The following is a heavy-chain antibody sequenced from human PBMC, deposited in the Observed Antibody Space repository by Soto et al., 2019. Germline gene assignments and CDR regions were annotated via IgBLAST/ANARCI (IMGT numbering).Heavy chain of an antibody. CDR1: GFTFSSYG. Sequence: QVQLVESGGGVVQPGRSLRLSCAASGFTFSSYGMHWVRQAPGEGLEWVAVISYDGSNKYYADSVKGRFTISRDNSKNTLYLQMNSLRAEDTAVYYCAKAYHTAPFDYWGQGTLVTVSS. CDR2: ISYDGSNK. J-gene: IGHJ4*02. D-gene: IGHD5-18*01. CDR3: AKAYHTAPFDY. V-gene: IGHV3-30*18.